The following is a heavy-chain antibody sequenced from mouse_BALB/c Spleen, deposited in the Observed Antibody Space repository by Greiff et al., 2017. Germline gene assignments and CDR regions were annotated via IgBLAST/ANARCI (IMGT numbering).Heavy chain of an antibody. Sequence: QVQLQQSGAELAKPGASVKMSCKASGYTFTSYWMHWVKQRPGQGLEWIGYINPSTGYTEYNQKFKDKSTLTADKSSSTAYMQLSSLTSEDSAVYYCERIGYGNYAMDDWGQGTSVTVSS. V-gene: IGHV1-7*01. D-gene: IGHD2-1*01. CDR1: GYTFTSYW. CDR2: INPSTGYT. CDR3: ERIGYGNYAMDD. J-gene: IGHJ4*01.